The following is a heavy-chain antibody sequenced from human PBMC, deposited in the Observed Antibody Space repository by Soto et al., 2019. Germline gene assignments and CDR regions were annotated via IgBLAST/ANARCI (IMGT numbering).Heavy chain of an antibody. CDR2: INAGNGNT. CDR3: ARGRAVAGNLEP. V-gene: IGHV1-3*01. CDR1: GDTFTSYA. D-gene: IGHD6-19*01. J-gene: IGHJ5*02. Sequence: GASGKVACKASGDTFTSYAMHCVRQAPGQRLEWMGCINAGNGNTKYSQKFQGRVTITRDTSASTAYMELSSLRSDDTAVYYCARGRAVAGNLEPWGQGTLVTVSS.